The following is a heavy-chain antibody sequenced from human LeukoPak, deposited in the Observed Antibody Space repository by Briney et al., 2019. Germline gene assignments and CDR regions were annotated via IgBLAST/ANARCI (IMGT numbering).Heavy chain of an antibody. CDR2: IKQDGSEK. Sequence: GGSLRLSCAASGFTFSSYWMSWVRQAPGKGLEWVANIKQDGSEKYYVDSVKGRFTISRDNAKNSLYLQMNSLRAEDTAVYYCARVARITIFGVVNMGGGFDYWGQGTLVTVSS. V-gene: IGHV3-7*01. CDR1: GFTFSSYW. J-gene: IGHJ4*02. D-gene: IGHD3-3*01. CDR3: ARVARITIFGVVNMGGGFDY.